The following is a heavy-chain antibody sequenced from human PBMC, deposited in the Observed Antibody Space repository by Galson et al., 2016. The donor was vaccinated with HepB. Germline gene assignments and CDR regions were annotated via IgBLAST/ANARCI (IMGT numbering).Heavy chain of an antibody. CDR3: AKGGKSSIGVGARGYFFDD. J-gene: IGHJ4*02. CDR2: IIPVIGAA. Sequence: SVKVSCKAGTFSYYGISWVRQAPGQGLEWMGGIIPVIGAANYPQKFQGRVIITADESTNTAYMELTSLKSEDTAVYYCAKGGKSSIGVGARGYFFDDWGQGTLVTVSS. V-gene: IGHV1-69*13. CDR1: GTFSYYG. D-gene: IGHD1-26*01.